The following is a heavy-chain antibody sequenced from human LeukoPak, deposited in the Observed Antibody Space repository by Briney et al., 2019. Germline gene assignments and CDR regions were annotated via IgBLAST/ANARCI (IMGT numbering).Heavy chain of an antibody. CDR2: MHHSEGT. CDR3: LYGGNSGDWVY. V-gene: IGHV4-4*02. CDR1: GGSVSSNW. Sequence: SETLSLTCAVSGGSVSSNWWSWVRQPPGKGLEWIGEMHHSEGTNYNPSLKSRLTISIDKSKNQFSLNLNSVTAADTAVYYCLYGGNSGDWVYWGQGTLVTVSS. J-gene: IGHJ4*02. D-gene: IGHD4-23*01.